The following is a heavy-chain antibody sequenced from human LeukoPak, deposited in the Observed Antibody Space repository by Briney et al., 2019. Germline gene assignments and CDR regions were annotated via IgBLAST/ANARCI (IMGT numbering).Heavy chain of an antibody. CDR1: GFIFNSYV. Sequence: GGSLRLSCAASGFIFNSYVMSWVRQAPGKGLEWVSAINGGGGNTYYADSVKGRFTISRDNSKNMLYLQMNSLRADDTALYYCAKSVVVITFRFDDWGQGALVTVSS. D-gene: IGHD2-15*01. CDR3: AKSVVVITFRFDD. V-gene: IGHV3-23*01. CDR2: INGGGGNT. J-gene: IGHJ4*02.